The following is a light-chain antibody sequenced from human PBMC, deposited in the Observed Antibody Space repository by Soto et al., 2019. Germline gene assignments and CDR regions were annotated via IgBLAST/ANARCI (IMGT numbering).Light chain of an antibody. V-gene: IGKV3-15*01. Sequence: EIVMTQSPATLSVSPGERATLSCRASQSVSSNLAWYQQKPGQAPRLLIYGASTRATGIPARFSGSGSGTEFILTISSLQSEDFAVYYCHQYNNWPKTFGQGTRLEIK. J-gene: IGKJ5*01. CDR3: HQYNNWPKT. CDR2: GAS. CDR1: QSVSSN.